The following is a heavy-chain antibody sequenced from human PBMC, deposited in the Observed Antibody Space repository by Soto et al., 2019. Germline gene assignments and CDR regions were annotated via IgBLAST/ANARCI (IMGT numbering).Heavy chain of an antibody. CDR1: GFTFSTYP. CDR3: AKRPLKYGGSYFDY. D-gene: IGHD3-10*01. J-gene: IGHJ4*02. V-gene: IGHV3-23*01. CDR2: INDSGGST. Sequence: GGSLRLSCAASGFTFSTYPMSWVRQAPGEGLEWVSTINDSGGSTYFADSVKGRFTISRDNSKNTLYLQMNSLRAEDTAVYYCAKRPLKYGGSYFDYWGQGTLVTVSS.